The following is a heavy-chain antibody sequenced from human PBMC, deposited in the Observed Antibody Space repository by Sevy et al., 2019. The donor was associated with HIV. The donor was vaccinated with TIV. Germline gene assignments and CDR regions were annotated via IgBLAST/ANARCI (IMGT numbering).Heavy chain of an antibody. D-gene: IGHD2-15*01. CDR2: IYHSGST. V-gene: IGHV4-38-2*01. CDR3: ARHKVAATPRDGFRY. Sequence: SETLSLTCAVSGYSISSGYYWGWIRQPPGKGLEWIGSIYHSGSTYYNPSLKSRVTISVDTSKNQFSLKLSSVTAADTAVYYCARHKVAATPRDGFRYWGQGTLVTVSS. CDR1: GYSISSGYY. J-gene: IGHJ4*02.